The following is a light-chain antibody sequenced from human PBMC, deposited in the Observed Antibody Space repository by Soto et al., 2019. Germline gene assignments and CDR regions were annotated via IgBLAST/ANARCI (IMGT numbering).Light chain of an antibody. CDR2: DTS. Sequence: EVVMTQSPATLSVSPGEGVTLSCRASQGIGDTLAWYQHKPGQTPRLLIYDTSTRATGVPARFSGSRSGPEFTLTISRLEPYDFAVYYCQQYGTSPYTFGQGTKLEIK. V-gene: IGKV3-15*01. J-gene: IGKJ2*01. CDR3: QQYGTSPYT. CDR1: QGIGDT.